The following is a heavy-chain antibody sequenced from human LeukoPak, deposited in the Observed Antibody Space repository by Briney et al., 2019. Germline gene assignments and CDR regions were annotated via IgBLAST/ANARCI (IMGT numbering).Heavy chain of an antibody. CDR3: AKYYGSGSYYNTFDY. Sequence: PGGSLRLSCAASGFTFSSYWMSWVRQAPGKGLEWVANIKQDGSEKYYVDSVKGRFTISRDNAKNTLYLQMNSLRAEDTAVYYCAKYYGSGSYYNTFDYWGQGTLVTVSS. CDR1: GFTFSSYW. CDR2: IKQDGSEK. J-gene: IGHJ4*02. V-gene: IGHV3-7*03. D-gene: IGHD3-10*01.